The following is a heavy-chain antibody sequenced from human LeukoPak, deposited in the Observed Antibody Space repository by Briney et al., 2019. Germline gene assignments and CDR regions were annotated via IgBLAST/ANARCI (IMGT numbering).Heavy chain of an antibody. CDR3: ARGPHNRNYYGSGSYCR. D-gene: IGHD3-10*01. CDR2: INHSGST. Sequence: PSETLSLTCAVYGGSFSGYYWSWIRQPPGKGLEWIGEINHSGSTNYNPSLKRRVTISVDTSKNQFSLKLSSVTAAETAVYYCARGPHNRNYYGSGSYCRWGQGTLVTVSS. V-gene: IGHV4-34*01. CDR1: GGSFSGYY. J-gene: IGHJ4*02.